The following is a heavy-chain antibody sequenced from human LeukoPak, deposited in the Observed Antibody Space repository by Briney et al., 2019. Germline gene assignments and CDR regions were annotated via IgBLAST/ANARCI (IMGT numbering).Heavy chain of an antibody. CDR1: GGSISSYY. J-gene: IGHJ3*02. V-gene: IGHV4-59*01. CDR2: IYYSGST. CDR3: ARETLGWGIVGARGAFDI. Sequence: PSETLSLTCTVSGGSISSYYWSWIRQPPGKGLEWIGYIYYSGSTNYNPSLKSRVTISVDTSKNQFSLKLSSVTAADTAVYYCARETLGWGIVGARGAFDIWGQGTMVTVSS. D-gene: IGHD1-26*01.